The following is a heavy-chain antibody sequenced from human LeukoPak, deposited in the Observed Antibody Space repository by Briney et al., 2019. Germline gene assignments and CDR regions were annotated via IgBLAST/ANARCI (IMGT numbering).Heavy chain of an antibody. CDR2: INPNSGGT. J-gene: IGHJ4*02. V-gene: IGHV1-2*02. CDR1: GYTFTGYY. Sequence: ASVKVSCKASGYTFTGYYMHWVRQAPGQGLEWMGWINPNSGGTNYAQKFQGRVTMTMNTSSGTAYMELSRLRSDDTAVYYCARESIITVRGVKDYWGQGTLVTVSS. CDR3: ARESIITVRGVKDY. D-gene: IGHD3-10*01.